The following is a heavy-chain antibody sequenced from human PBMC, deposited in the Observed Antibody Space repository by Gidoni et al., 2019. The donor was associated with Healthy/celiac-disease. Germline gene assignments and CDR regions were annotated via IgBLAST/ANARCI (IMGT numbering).Heavy chain of an antibody. D-gene: IGHD2-15*01. CDR1: GFTFSSYR. V-gene: IGHV3-21*01. Sequence: EVQLVESGGGLVKPGGSLRLSCAASGFTFSSYRMNWVRQAPGKGLEWVSSISSSSSYIYYADSVKGRFTISRDNAKNSLYLQMNSLRAEDTAVYYCARDRRADCSGGSCYYGMDVWGQGTTVTVSS. CDR3: ARDRRADCSGGSCYYGMDV. CDR2: ISSSSSYI. J-gene: IGHJ6*02.